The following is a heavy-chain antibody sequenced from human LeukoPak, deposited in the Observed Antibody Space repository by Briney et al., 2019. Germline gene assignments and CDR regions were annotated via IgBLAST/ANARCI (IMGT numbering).Heavy chain of an antibody. J-gene: IGHJ4*02. CDR2: IRYDGRNK. CDR1: GFTFSNYG. V-gene: IGHV3-30*02. D-gene: IGHD3-22*01. Sequence: GGSLRLSCAASGFTFSNYGMHWVRQAPGKGLEWVGFIRYDGRNKYYADFVKGRFTISRDNSKNSLYLQMNTLRAEDTAVYYCARDRHKYNYDSGGYPPYWGQGTLVTVSS. CDR3: ARDRHKYNYDSGGYPPY.